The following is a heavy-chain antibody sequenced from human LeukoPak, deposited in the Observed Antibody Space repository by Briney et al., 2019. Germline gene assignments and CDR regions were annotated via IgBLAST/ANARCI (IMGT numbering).Heavy chain of an antibody. V-gene: IGHV4-34*01. J-gene: IGHJ4*02. CDR1: GGSFRGYY. Sequence: SETLSLTCAVYGGSFRGYYWSWIRQPPGKGLEWIGEINHSGSTNYNPSLKSRVTISVDTSKNQFSLKLSSVTAADTAVYYCARLRGVATTQPRGYYFGYWGQGTLVTVSS. CDR3: ARLRGVATTQPRGYYFGY. CDR2: INHSGST. D-gene: IGHD5-12*01.